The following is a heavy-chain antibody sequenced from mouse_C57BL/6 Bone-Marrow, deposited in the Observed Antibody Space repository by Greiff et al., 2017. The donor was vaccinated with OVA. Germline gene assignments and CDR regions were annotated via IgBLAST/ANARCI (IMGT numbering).Heavy chain of an antibody. D-gene: IGHD1-1*01. J-gene: IGHJ3*01. CDR1: GFTFSDYY. Sequence: EVQVVESGGGLVQPGGSLKLSCAASGFTFSDYYMYWVRQTPEKRLEWVASISNGGGSTYYPDTVKGRFTISIDNAKNTLYLQMSRLKAEDTAMYYCARHITTVVDFAYWGQGTLVTVSA. CDR2: ISNGGGST. CDR3: ARHITTVVDFAY. V-gene: IGHV5-12*01.